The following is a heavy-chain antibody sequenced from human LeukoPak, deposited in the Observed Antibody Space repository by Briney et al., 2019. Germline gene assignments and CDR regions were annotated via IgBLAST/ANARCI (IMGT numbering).Heavy chain of an antibody. CDR2: IPYDGSNK. D-gene: IGHD1-26*01. CDR1: GFTFSSYG. J-gene: IGHJ4*02. CDR3: AKALGWELLRPFDY. V-gene: IGHV3-30*02. Sequence: GGSLRLSCAASGFTFSSYGMHGVRQAPAKGLDWVAFIPYDGSNKYYADSVKGRFTIFRDKSKNTLYLQMNSLRPEDTAVYDCAKALGWELLRPFDYWGQGTLVTVSS.